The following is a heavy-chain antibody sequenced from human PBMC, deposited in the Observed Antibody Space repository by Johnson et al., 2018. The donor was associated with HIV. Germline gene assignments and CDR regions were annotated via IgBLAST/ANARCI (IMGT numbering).Heavy chain of an antibody. J-gene: IGHJ3*02. V-gene: IGHV3-30-3*01. CDR1: GFTFSSYA. CDR3: AKEEGLAAAGTGEAFDI. CDR2: ISYDGSKK. Sequence: QVQLVESGGGVVQPGGSLRLSCAASGFTFSSYAMSWVRQAPGKGLEWVAVISYDGSKKNYADSVKGRFSISRDNSKNTVYPQMNSLRAEDTAVYYCAKEEGLAAAGTGEAFDIWGQGTMVTVSS. D-gene: IGHD6-13*01.